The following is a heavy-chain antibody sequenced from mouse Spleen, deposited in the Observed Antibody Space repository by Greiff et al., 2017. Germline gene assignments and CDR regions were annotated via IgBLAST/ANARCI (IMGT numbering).Heavy chain of an antibody. V-gene: IGHV5-9-1*01. J-gene: IGHJ2*01. CDR1: GFTFSSYA. CDR3: ARNWDGYYFDY. CDR2: ISSGGSYT. D-gene: IGHD4-1*01. Sequence: EVKLMESGGGLVKPGGSLKLSCAASGFTFSSYAMSWVRQTPEKRLEWVATISSGGSYTYYPDSVKGRFTISRDNAKNTLYLQMSSLRSEDTAMYYCARNWDGYYFDYWGQGTTLTVSS.